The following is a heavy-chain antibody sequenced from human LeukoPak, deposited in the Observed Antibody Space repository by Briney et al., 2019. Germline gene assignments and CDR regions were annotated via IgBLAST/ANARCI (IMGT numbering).Heavy chain of an antibody. CDR1: GYTFTSYG. CDR3: AREVRSTSVYYYGTDV. D-gene: IGHD2-2*01. J-gene: IGHJ6*02. CDR2: ISAYNGNT. Sequence: ASVKVSCKASGYTFTSYGISWVRQAPGQGLEWMGWISAYNGNTNYAQKLQGRVTMTTDTSTSTAYMELRSLRSDDTAVYYCAREVRSTSVYYYGTDVWGQGTTVTVSS. V-gene: IGHV1-18*01.